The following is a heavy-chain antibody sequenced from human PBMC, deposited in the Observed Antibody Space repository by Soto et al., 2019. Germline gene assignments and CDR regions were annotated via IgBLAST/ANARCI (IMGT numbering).Heavy chain of an antibody. D-gene: IGHD6-13*01. J-gene: IGHJ5*02. Sequence: SETLSLTCTVSGGSISSYYWSWIRQPPGKGLEWIGYIYYSGSTNYNPSLKSRVTISVDTSRNQFSLKLSSVTAADTAVYYCARMVSIAAAGTRWFDPWGQGTLVTVSS. CDR2: IYYSGST. CDR1: GGSISSYY. V-gene: IGHV4-59*01. CDR3: ARMVSIAAAGTRWFDP.